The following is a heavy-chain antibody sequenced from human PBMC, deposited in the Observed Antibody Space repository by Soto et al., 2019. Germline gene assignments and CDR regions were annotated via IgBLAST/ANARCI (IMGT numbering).Heavy chain of an antibody. CDR2: IYTGGGT. J-gene: IGHJ6*02. CDR1: GLTVSSNY. Sequence: EVQLVESGGGLIQPGGSLRLSCAASGLTVSSNYMNWVRQAPGKGLEWVSLIYTGGGTYYADSVKGRFTVSRDNSKNTLYLQMNSLRAEDTAVYYCARMGQWLVPGDYYYGRDVWGQGTSVTVSS. D-gene: IGHD6-19*01. CDR3: ARMGQWLVPGDYYYGRDV. V-gene: IGHV3-53*01.